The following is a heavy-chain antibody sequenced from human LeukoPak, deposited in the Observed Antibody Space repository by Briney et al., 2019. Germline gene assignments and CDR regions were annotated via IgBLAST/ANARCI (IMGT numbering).Heavy chain of an antibody. CDR3: AVMYSSSWYWFDP. Sequence: SGTLSLTGTVSGASISSDYWNWTRQPPGKGLEWIGYIYYSGSTNYNPSLKSRVTISVDTSKNQFSLKLSSVTAADTAVYYCAVMYSSSWYWFDPWGQGTLVTASS. D-gene: IGHD6-13*01. CDR2: IYYSGST. V-gene: IGHV4-59*08. CDR1: GASISSDY. J-gene: IGHJ5*02.